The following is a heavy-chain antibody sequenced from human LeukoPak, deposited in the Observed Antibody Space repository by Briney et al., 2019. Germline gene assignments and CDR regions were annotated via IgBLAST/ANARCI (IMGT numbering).Heavy chain of an antibody. D-gene: IGHD6-13*01. V-gene: IGHV3-23*01. CDR3: AKGRTGYIPDS. CDR1: GFTFGSYT. J-gene: IGHJ4*02. CDR2: ISGNGGTT. Sequence: PGGSLRLSCAASGFTFGSYTMTWVRQAPGKGLEWVSVISGNGGTTYYADSVKGRFTISRDSSKNTLYLQMNSLRVEDTAVYYCAKGRTGYIPDSWGQGALVTVSS.